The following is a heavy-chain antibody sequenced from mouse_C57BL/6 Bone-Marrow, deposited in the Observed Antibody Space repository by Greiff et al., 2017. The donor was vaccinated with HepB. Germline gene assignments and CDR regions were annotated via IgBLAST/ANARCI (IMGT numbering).Heavy chain of an antibody. CDR1: GFTFSDYY. CDR2: ISNGGGST. J-gene: IGHJ3*01. V-gene: IGHV5-12*01. Sequence: EVQLVESGGGLVQPGGSLKLSCAASGFTFSDYYMYWVRQTPEKRLEWVAYISNGGGSTYYPDTVKGRFTISRDNAKNTLYLQMSRLKSEDTAMYYCARQNWEGAWFAYWGQGTLVTVSA. CDR3: ARQNWEGAWFAY. D-gene: IGHD4-1*01.